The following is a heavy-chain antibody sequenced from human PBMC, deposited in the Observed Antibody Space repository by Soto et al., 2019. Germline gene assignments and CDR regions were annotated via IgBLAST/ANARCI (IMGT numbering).Heavy chain of an antibody. CDR3: AKDGDPTQWLVGRGHDAFDI. CDR1: GFTFSSYA. V-gene: IGHV3-23*01. Sequence: EVPLLESGGGLVQPGGSLRLSCAASGFTFSSYAMSWVRQAPGKGLEWVSAISGSGGSTYYADSVKGRFTISRDNSKNTLYLQMNSLRAEDTAVYYCAKDGDPTQWLVGRGHDAFDIWGQGTMVTVSS. CDR2: ISGSGGST. J-gene: IGHJ3*02. D-gene: IGHD6-19*01.